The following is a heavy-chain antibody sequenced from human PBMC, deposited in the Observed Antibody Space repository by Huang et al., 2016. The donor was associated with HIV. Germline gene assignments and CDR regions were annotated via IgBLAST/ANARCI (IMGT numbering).Heavy chain of an antibody. CDR3: ARVGIAVAYFDY. CDR2: IYYSGST. CDR1: GGSISSHY. V-gene: IGHV4-59*11. Sequence: QVQLQESGPGLVKPSETLSLTCTVSGGSISSHYWSWIRQPPGKGLEWMGNIYYSGSTTYNPSRKSRVTISLDTSKNQFSLKLTSVTAADTAVYYCARVGIAVAYFDYWGQGTLVTVSS. J-gene: IGHJ4*02. D-gene: IGHD6-19*01.